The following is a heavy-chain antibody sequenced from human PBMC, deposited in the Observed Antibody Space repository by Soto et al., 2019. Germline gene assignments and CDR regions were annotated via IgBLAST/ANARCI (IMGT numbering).Heavy chain of an antibody. J-gene: IGHJ6*02. CDR2: IYYSGST. CDR3: ARILYSAAPEGYYYGMDV. Sequence: SETLSLTCTVSGGSISSYYWSWIRQPPGKGLEWIGYIYYSGSTNYNPSLKSRVTISVDTSKNQFSLKLSSVTAADTAVYYCARILYSAAPEGYYYGMDVWGQGTTVTVSS. V-gene: IGHV4-59*01. D-gene: IGHD2-15*01. CDR1: GGSISSYY.